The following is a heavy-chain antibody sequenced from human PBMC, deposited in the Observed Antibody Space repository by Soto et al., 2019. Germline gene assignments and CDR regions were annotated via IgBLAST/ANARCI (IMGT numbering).Heavy chain of an antibody. V-gene: IGHV4-34*01. CDR2: INHSGST. J-gene: IGHJ6*02. CDR3: ARANSQQLRHWYYYYGMDV. Sequence: PSETLSLTCAVYGGSFSGYYWSWIRQPPGKGLEWIGDINHSGSTNYNPALKGRVTISVDTSKNEFSLHLSSVTAADTAVYYCARANSQQLRHWYYYYGMDVWGRGTTVTVSS. D-gene: IGHD6-13*01. CDR1: GGSFSGYY.